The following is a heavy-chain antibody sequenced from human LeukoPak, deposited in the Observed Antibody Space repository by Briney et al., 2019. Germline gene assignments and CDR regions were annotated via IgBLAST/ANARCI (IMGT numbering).Heavy chain of an antibody. J-gene: IGHJ6*03. CDR3: ARRGFHSSSWYRSYYYYYMDV. V-gene: IGHV4-39*07. D-gene: IGHD6-13*01. Sequence: SETLSLTCTVSGGSISSSSYYWSWIRQPPGKGLEWIGEINHSGSTNYNPSLKSRVTISVDTSKNQFSLKLSSVTAADTAVYYCARRGFHSSSWYRSYYYYYMDVWGKGTTVTISS. CDR1: GGSISSSSYY. CDR2: INHSGST.